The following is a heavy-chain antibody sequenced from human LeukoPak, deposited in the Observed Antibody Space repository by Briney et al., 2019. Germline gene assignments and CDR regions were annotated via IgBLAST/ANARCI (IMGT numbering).Heavy chain of an antibody. CDR3: ARGGGIAAAAYYYYYMDV. CDR2: IYYSGST. CDR1: GGSFSSGSYY. V-gene: IGHV4-61*01. J-gene: IGHJ6*03. Sequence: PSQTLSLTCTVSGGSFSSGSYYWSWIRQPPGKGLEWIGYIYYSGSTNYNPSLKSRVTISVDTSKNQFSLKLSSVTAADTAVYYCARGGGIAAAAYYYYYMDVWGKGTTVPVSS. D-gene: IGHD6-13*01.